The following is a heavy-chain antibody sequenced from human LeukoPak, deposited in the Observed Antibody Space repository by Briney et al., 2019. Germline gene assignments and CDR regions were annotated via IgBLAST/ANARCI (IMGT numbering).Heavy chain of an antibody. CDR3: AKASHYYDSSGYYYPPLGAFDI. D-gene: IGHD3-22*01. J-gene: IGHJ3*02. CDR2: ISGSGGST. V-gene: IGHV3-23*01. Sequence: GSLRLSCAASGFTFSSYAMSWVRQAPGKGLEWVSAISGSGGSTYYADSVKGRFTISRDNSKNTLYLQMNSLRAEDTAVYYCAKASHYYDSSGYYYPPLGAFDIWGQGTMVTVSS. CDR1: GFTFSSYA.